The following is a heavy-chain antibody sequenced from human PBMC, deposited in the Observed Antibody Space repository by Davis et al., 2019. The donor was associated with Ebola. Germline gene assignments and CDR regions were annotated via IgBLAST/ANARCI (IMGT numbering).Heavy chain of an antibody. D-gene: IGHD6-6*01. CDR3: ARESEQLALDY. J-gene: IGHJ4*02. CDR1: GYTSTSYG. CDR2: INPHNGNT. V-gene: IGHV1-18*04. Sequence: AASVKVSCKASGYTSTSYGITWVRQAPGQGLEWMGWINPHNGNTNYAQNVQGRVTMTTDTSTTTAYMEVGSLRSDDTAVYYCARESEQLALDYWGQGTLVTVSS.